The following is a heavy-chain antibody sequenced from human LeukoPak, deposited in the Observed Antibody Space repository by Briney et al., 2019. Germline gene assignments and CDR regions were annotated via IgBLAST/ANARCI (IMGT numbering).Heavy chain of an antibody. J-gene: IGHJ4*02. CDR1: GFTFSSYW. D-gene: IGHD3-10*01. V-gene: IGHV3-7*01. CDR2: MKQDGSEK. CDR3: ARDRYYGSGSPTSDY. Sequence: GGSLRLSYAASGFTFSSYWMSWVRQAPGKGLEWVANMKQDGSEKYYVDSVKGRFTISRDNAKNSLYLQMNSLRAEDTAVYYCARDRYYGSGSPTSDYWGQGTLVTVSS.